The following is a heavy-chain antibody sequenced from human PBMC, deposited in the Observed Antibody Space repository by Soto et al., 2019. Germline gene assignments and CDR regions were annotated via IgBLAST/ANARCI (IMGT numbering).Heavy chain of an antibody. J-gene: IGHJ5*02. CDR3: ARDSSSSDWYWNWFDP. D-gene: IGHD6-19*01. CDR1: GFTFSTYS. V-gene: IGHV3-21*01. Sequence: GGSLRLSCAASGFTFSTYSMHWVRQAPGKGPEWVSSISSSSNYIFYVDSVKGRFTISRDNVKNSLYLQMNSLRVEDTAVYYCARDSSSSDWYWNWFDPWGQGTLVTVSS. CDR2: ISSSSNYI.